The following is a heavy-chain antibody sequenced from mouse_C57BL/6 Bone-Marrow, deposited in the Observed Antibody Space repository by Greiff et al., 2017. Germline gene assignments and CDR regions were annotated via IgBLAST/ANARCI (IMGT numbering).Heavy chain of an antibody. Sequence: EVQLVESGGGLVQPGGSMKLSCAASGFTFSDAWMDWVRQSPEKGLEWVAEIRNKANNHATYYAESVKGRFTISRDDSKSSVYLQMNSLRAEDTGIYYCTRGFITTVRGNAMDYWGQGTSVTVSS. V-gene: IGHV6-6*01. CDR1: GFTFSDAW. J-gene: IGHJ4*01. CDR3: TRGFITTVRGNAMDY. D-gene: IGHD1-1*01. CDR2: IRNKANNHAT.